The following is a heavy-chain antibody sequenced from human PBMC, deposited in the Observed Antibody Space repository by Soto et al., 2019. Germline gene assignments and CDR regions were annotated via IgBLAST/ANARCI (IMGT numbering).Heavy chain of an antibody. Sequence: QSQTLSLTCAISGDSVSSNSAAWNWIRQSPSRGLEWLGRTYYRSKWYNDYAVSVKSRITINPDTSKNQFSLQLNSVTPEDTAVYYCARDLRGYSYGYNYYYGMDVWGQGTTVTVSS. D-gene: IGHD5-18*01. CDR2: TYYRSKWYN. V-gene: IGHV6-1*01. J-gene: IGHJ6*02. CDR3: ARDLRGYSYGYNYYYGMDV. CDR1: GDSVSSNSAA.